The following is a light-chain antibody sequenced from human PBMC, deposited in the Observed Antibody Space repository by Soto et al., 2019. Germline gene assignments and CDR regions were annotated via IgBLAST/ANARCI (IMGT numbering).Light chain of an antibody. J-gene: IGLJ1*01. CDR1: SSDVGGYSY. CDR2: DVN. V-gene: IGLV2-11*01. Sequence: QSVLTQPRSVSGSPGQSVTISCTGTSSDVGGYSYVSWYQQHPGKAPKLMIYDVNRRPSGVPDRFSGSKSGNTASLTISGLQAEDEADYYCCSYAGSYTYVFGTGTKLTVL. CDR3: CSYAGSYTYV.